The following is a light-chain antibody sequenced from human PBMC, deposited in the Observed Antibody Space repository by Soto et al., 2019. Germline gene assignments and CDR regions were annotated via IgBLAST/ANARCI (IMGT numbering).Light chain of an antibody. CDR2: EVN. CDR1: SSDVGGYDY. CDR3: CSYTSSGAHV. V-gene: IGLV2-14*01. Sequence: QSALTQPASVSGSPGQSITISCTGTSSDVGGYDYVSWHQQHPGKAPKLMIYEVNTRPSGVSNRFSGSKSGNTASLTISGLQAEYEADYYCCSYTSSGAHVFGGGTKRTVL. J-gene: IGLJ2*01.